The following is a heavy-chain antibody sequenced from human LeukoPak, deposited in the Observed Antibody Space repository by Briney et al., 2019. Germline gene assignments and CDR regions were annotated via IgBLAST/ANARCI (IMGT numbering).Heavy chain of an antibody. D-gene: IGHD2-2*01. CDR1: GGSISSGGYY. J-gene: IGHJ6*03. CDR3: ARDIRELVVVPAAPGGYYYYYYMDV. V-gene: IGHV4-30-2*01. CDR2: IYHSGST. Sequence: PSETLSLTCTVSGGSISSGGYYWSWIRQPPGKGLEWIGYIYHSGSTYYNPSLKSRVTISVDRSKNQFSLKLSSVTAADTAVYYCARDIRELVVVPAAPGGYYYYYYMDVWGKGTTVTVSS.